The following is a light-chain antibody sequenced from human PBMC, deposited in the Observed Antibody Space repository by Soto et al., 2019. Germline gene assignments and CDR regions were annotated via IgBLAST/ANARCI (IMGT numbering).Light chain of an antibody. J-gene: IGKJ1*01. CDR1: QRMSAW. CDR3: QQYDTYPWT. CDR2: DAS. Sequence: TLSASVGDRVIITCRASQRMSAWLAWYQQKSGKAPKLLIYDASSLENGVPSRFSGSGSGTEFTLTISSLQPDDFATYYCQQYDTYPWTFGQGTKVDI. V-gene: IGKV1-5*01.